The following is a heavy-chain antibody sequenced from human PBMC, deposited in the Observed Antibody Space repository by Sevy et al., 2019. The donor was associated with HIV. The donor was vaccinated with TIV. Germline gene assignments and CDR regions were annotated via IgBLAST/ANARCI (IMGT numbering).Heavy chain of an antibody. CDR2: ISTSSSSI. Sequence: GGSLRLSCAASGFSFSGYSMNWVRQAPGKGLEWVSYISTSSSSIHDVDSMNGRFTVSRDNAKNSLYLQMNNLSDEDTAIYYCARDPGFWYFDLWGRGTLVTVSS. D-gene: IGHD7-27*01. CDR3: ARDPGFWYFDL. CDR1: GFSFSGYS. V-gene: IGHV3-48*02. J-gene: IGHJ2*01.